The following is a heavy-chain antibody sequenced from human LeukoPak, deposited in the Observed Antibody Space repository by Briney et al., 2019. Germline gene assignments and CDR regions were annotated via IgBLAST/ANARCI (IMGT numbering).Heavy chain of an antibody. CDR1: GFTFSDYY. D-gene: IGHD3-10*01. J-gene: IGHJ4*02. V-gene: IGHV3-23*01. Sequence: GGSLRLSCAASGFTFSDYYMSWVRQAPGKGLEWVSAISGSGGSTYYADSVKGRFTISRDNSKNTLYLQMNSLRAEDTAVYYCAKASDSGIYFDYWGQGTLVTVSS. CDR2: ISGSGGST. CDR3: AKASDSGIYFDY.